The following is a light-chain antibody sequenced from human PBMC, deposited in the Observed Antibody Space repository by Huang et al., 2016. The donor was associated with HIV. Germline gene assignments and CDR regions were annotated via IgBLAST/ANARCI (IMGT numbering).Light chain of an antibody. J-gene: IGKJ4*01. CDR3: QQRYNWPLT. CDR2: DAS. V-gene: IGKV3-11*01. Sequence: EIVLTQSPASLALSPGERANLSCRASQSVRNYLAWYQQKPGQAPRLLIFDASNRATDIPARFSGSGSGTDFTLTISSLEPEDFAVYYCQQRYNWPLTFGGGTKVEIK. CDR1: QSVRNY.